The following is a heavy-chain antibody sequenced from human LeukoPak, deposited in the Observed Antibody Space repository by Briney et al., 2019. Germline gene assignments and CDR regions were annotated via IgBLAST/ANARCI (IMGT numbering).Heavy chain of an antibody. CDR2: ISFDGNDK. CDR1: GFTFSNYG. J-gene: IGHJ6*02. D-gene: IGHD2-15*01. CDR3: AREKVVAAQYYYYGMDV. V-gene: IGHV3-30*03. Sequence: GGSLRLSCAASGFTFSNYGMHWVRQAPGKGLEWVAVISFDGNDKFYGDSVKGRFTISRDNAKNTLSLEMNSLRAEDTAVYYCAREKVVAAQYYYYGMDVWGQGTTVTVSS.